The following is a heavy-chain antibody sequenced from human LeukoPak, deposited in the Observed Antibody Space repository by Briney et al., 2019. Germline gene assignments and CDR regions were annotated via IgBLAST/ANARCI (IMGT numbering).Heavy chain of an antibody. V-gene: IGHV4-39*01. J-gene: IGHJ4*02. D-gene: IGHD3-22*01. Sequence: PSETLSLTCTVSGVSISRSSYYWGWIRQPPGKGLEWIASIYYSGNTFYNPSLKSRVTISVDTSKNQFSLRLTSVTAADTAVYYCARPSGCQSCYYDSGDYVGGFDYWGQGILVTVSS. CDR2: IYYSGNT. CDR1: GVSISRSSYY. CDR3: ARPSGCQSCYYDSGDYVGGFDY.